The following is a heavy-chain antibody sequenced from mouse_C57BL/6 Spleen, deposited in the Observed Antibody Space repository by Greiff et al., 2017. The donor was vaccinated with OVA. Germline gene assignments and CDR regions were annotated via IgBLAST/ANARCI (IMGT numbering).Heavy chain of an antibody. J-gene: IGHJ2*01. CDR2: IDPETGGT. V-gene: IGHV1-15*01. CDR3: TRWLLRLDYFDY. D-gene: IGHD2-3*01. Sequence: VQLQQSGAELVRPGASVTLSCKASGYTFTDYEMHWVKQTPVHGLEWIGAIDPETGGTAYNQKFKGKAILTADKSSSTAYMELRSLTSEDSAVYYCTRWLLRLDYFDYWGQGTTLTVSS. CDR1: GYTFTDYE.